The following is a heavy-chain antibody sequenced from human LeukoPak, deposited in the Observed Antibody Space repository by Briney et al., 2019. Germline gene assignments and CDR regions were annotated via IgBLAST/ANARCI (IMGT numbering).Heavy chain of an antibody. CDR3: ARVSISLFGVVTAHFDS. D-gene: IGHD3-3*01. J-gene: IGHJ4*02. CDR1: GGSFSGSY. Sequence: SVTLSLTCGVSGGSFSGSYWGWIRQPPGKGLEWIGEINLSGSTNYNSSLTSQVTISLDTSKNQFSLNLRSVTTADTAVYYCARVSISLFGVVTAHFDSWGQGTLVAVSS. CDR2: INLSGST. V-gene: IGHV4-34*01.